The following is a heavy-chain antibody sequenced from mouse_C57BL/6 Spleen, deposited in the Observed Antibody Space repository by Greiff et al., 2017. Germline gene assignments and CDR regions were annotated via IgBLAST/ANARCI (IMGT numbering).Heavy chain of an antibody. CDR1: GFTFSDYG. Sequence: EVQLQQSGGGLVKPGGSLKLSCAASGFTFSDYGMHWVRQAPEKGLEWVAYISSGSSTIYYADTVKGRFTISRDNAKNTLFLQMTSLRSEDTAMYYCARNYYGSRRYYYAMDYWGQGTSVTVSS. CDR2: ISSGSSTI. D-gene: IGHD1-1*01. CDR3: ARNYYGSRRYYYAMDY. V-gene: IGHV5-17*01. J-gene: IGHJ4*01.